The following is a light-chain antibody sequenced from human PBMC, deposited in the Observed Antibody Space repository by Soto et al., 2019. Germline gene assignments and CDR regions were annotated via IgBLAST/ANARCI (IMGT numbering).Light chain of an antibody. CDR1: SGSVSTSHY. Sequence: QTVVTQEPSFSVSPGRTVTLTCGLSSGSVSTSHYPGWYRQTPGQAPRTLIYTTNIRSSGVPDRFSGSILRNKAALTITGAQADDESDYYCVLYMGSGIWVFGGGTKLTVL. V-gene: IGLV8-61*01. J-gene: IGLJ3*02. CDR2: TTN. CDR3: VLYMGSGIWV.